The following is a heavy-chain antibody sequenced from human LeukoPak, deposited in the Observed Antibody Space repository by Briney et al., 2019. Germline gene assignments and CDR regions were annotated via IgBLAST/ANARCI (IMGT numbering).Heavy chain of an antibody. CDR3: ARGLGYYGSGSYGGV. CDR2: ISSSSSYI. J-gene: IGHJ3*01. V-gene: IGHV3-21*01. CDR1: GFTFSSYS. D-gene: IGHD3-10*01. Sequence: GGSLRLSCAASGFTFSSYSMNWVRQAPGKGLEWVSFISSSSSYIYYADSVKGRFTISRDNAKNSLYLQMNSLRAEDTAVYYCARGLGYYGSGSYGGVWGQGTMVTVSS.